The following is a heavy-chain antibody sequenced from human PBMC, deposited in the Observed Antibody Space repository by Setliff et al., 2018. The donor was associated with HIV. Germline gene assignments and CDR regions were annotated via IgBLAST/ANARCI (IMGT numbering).Heavy chain of an antibody. J-gene: IGHJ4*02. CDR1: GFTFSGSA. CDR3: TRDFGGATDY. D-gene: IGHD3-16*01. CDR2: IRSKTKNYAT. Sequence: GGSLRLSCAASGFTFSGSAMHLVRQASGKGLEWVGRIRSKTKNYATAYAASVKGRFTISRDDSKSVAFMQMNSLKIEDTAVYYCTRDFGGATDYWGQGTLVTVSS. V-gene: IGHV3-73*01.